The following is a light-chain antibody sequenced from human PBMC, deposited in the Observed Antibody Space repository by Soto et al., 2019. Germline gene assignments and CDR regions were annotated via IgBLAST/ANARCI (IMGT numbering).Light chain of an antibody. J-gene: IGKJ4*01. Sequence: IQVTQSPSSVSASVGDRVTITCRASQPITNSLAWFHQRPGKAPESLIYAASSLQTGVPSRFSGSGSATEFTLTISSLQPEDLGTYYCLQYYSYPHTFAGGTKVDIK. CDR3: LQYYSYPHT. CDR1: QPITNS. CDR2: AAS. V-gene: IGKV1-16*01.